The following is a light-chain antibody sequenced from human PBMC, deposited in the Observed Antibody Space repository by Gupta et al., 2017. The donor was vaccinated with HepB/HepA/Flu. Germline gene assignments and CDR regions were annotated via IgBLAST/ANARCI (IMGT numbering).Light chain of an antibody. CDR3: QQHYRTNT. V-gene: IGKV4-1*01. CDR1: QSVLYSSNNKNY. Sequence: DIVMTQSPDSLAVSLGEKATINCKSSQSVLYSSNNKNYLDWYQQKPGQPPKLLIYWASNRESGVPDRFSGSGSGTDFTLTISSLQAEDVAVYYWQQHYRTNTFGQGTRFEIK. CDR2: WAS. J-gene: IGKJ5*01.